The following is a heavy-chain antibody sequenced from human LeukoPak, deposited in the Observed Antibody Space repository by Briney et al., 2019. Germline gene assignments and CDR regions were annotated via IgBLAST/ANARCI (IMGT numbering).Heavy chain of an antibody. Sequence: ASVKVSCKASGGTFSSYAINWVRQATGRGLEWMGWMNPNSGNTGYAQKFQGRVTMTRNTSISTAYMELSSLRSEDTAVYYCARGAIGVLIDYWGQGTLVTVSS. CDR3: ARGAIGVLIDY. V-gene: IGHV1-8*02. D-gene: IGHD2-21*01. J-gene: IGHJ4*02. CDR2: MNPNSGNT. CDR1: GGTFSSYA.